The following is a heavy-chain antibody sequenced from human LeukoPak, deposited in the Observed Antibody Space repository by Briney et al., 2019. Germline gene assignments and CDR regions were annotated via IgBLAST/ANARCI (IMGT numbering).Heavy chain of an antibody. V-gene: IGHV3-33*01. CDR2: IRSDGSET. CDR1: GFTFSDYG. CDR3: ARDSCFNPSCFDC. J-gene: IGHJ5*01. Sequence: GGSLRLSCAASGFTFSDYGMHWVRQAPGKGLEWVAAIRSDGSETFYAESVRGRLTVSRDQSKNTLYLQIDSLRADDTALYFCARDSCFNPSCFDCWGQGTLVTVSS. D-gene: IGHD1-14*01.